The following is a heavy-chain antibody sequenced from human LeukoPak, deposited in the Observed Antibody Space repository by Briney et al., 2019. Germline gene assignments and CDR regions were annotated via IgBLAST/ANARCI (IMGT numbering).Heavy chain of an antibody. D-gene: IGHD1-26*01. CDR3: AKDIALYREPLDY. Sequence: GGSLRLSCAASGFTFSSSGMHRVRQTPGKGLEWVAFVRYDGSNKNYVDSVKGRFTISRDNSKNTLYLQMNSLRAEDTAVYYCAKDIALYREPLDYWGQGTLVTVSS. CDR1: GFTFSSSG. CDR2: VRYDGSNK. V-gene: IGHV3-30*02. J-gene: IGHJ4*02.